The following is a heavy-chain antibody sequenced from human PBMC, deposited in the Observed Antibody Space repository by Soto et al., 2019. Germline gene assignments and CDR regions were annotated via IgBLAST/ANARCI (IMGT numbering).Heavy chain of an antibody. CDR2: IWSDGSSK. V-gene: IGHV3-33*01. D-gene: IGHD6-13*01. CDR1: GFAFGNYG. CDR3: ARGRGSSPSWWFDP. J-gene: IGHJ5*02. Sequence: GGSLRLSCAASGFAFGNYGIHWVRQAPGKGLEWVAVIWSDGSSKYYGDSVKGRFTISRDNSKNTVYLQMNSLRAEDTAVYYCARGRGSSPSWWFDPWGHGTLVTVSS.